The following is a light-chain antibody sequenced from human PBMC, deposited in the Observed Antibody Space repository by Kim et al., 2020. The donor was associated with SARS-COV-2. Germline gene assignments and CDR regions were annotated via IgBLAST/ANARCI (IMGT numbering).Light chain of an antibody. Sequence: SASVGDRVTITCRASQSIRTYLNWYQQRPGEAPKLLIYAASSLQSGVPSRFSGSGAVTDFTLTISSLQPEDFATYHCQQSYSMPWTFGQGTKLEI. V-gene: IGKV1-39*01. J-gene: IGKJ1*01. CDR2: AAS. CDR3: QQSYSMPWT. CDR1: QSIRTY.